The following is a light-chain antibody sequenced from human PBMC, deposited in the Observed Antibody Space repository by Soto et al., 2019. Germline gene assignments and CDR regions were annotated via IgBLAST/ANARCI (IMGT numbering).Light chain of an antibody. Sequence: QSALTQPASVSGSPGPSITISCTGTSSDVGGYNYVSWYQQHPGKAPKLMIYDVSHRPSGVSNRFSDSKSGNTASLTISGLQAEDEADYYCSSYTSSSTLVFGGGTKVTVL. CDR1: SSDVGGYNY. V-gene: IGLV2-14*01. J-gene: IGLJ2*01. CDR2: DVS. CDR3: SSYTSSSTLV.